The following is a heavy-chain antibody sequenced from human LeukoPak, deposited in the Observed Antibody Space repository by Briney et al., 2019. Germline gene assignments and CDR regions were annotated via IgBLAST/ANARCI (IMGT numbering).Heavy chain of an antibody. CDR2: ISWNSGSI. J-gene: IGHJ6*02. Sequence: PGGSLRLSCAASGSTFDDYAMHWVRQAPGKGLEWVSGISWNSGSIGYADSVKGRFTISRDNAKNSLYLQMNSLRAEDTALYYCAKGVYGSGSYWGYYYYYGMDVWGQGTTVTVSS. CDR1: GSTFDDYA. CDR3: AKGVYGSGSYWGYYYYYGMDV. D-gene: IGHD3-10*01. V-gene: IGHV3-9*01.